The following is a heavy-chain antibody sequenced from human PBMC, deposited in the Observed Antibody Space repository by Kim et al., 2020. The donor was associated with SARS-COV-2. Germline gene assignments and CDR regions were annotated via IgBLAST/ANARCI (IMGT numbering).Heavy chain of an antibody. CDR3: WKGNESRSYFYGLDV. J-gene: IGHJ6*02. V-gene: IGHV3-23*01. CDR1: GFTFSNYV. Sequence: GGSLRLSCAASGFTFSNYVMTWVRQAPGKGLEWVSTIRGSGHTTYHADSVEGRFTTSRDNSKNTFFLQMKSLSADATAVYYCWKGNESRSYFYGLDVWG. CDR2: IRGSGHTT. D-gene: IGHD3-10*01.